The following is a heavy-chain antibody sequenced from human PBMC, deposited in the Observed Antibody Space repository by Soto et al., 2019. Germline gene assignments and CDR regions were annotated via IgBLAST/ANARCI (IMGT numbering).Heavy chain of an antibody. V-gene: IGHV4-34*01. CDR1: GGSFSGYY. J-gene: IGHJ5*02. CDR3: ARGPATCSGGSCYSSVWFDP. D-gene: IGHD2-15*01. CDR2: INHSGST. Sequence: SETLSLTCAVYGGSFSGYYWSWIRQPPGKGLEWIGEINHSGSTNYNPSLKSRVTISVDTSKNQFSLKLSSVTAADTAVYYCARGPATCSGGSCYSSVWFDPWGQGTLVTVSS.